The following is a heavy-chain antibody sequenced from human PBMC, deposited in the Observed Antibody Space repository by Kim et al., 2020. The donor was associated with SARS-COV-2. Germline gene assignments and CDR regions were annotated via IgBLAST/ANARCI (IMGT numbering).Heavy chain of an antibody. D-gene: IGHD6-25*01. CDR2: INPSGAFT. CDR3: AREAPLIAAPQKNFDY. CDR1: GFTFTNYF. V-gene: IGHV1-46*01. J-gene: IGHJ4*02. Sequence: ASVKVSCKASGFTFTNYFMHWVRQAPGQGLEWMGTINPSGAFTLFTQKYQGRVIITKDTSTSTVYMEVSSLRSEDTAVYFCAREAPLIAAPQKNFDYWGQGTLVTVSS.